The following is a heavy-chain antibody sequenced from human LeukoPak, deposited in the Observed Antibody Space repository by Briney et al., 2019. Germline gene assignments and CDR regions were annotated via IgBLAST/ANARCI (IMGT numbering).Heavy chain of an antibody. J-gene: IGHJ4*02. CDR3: ARVGFRFLEWVGLDY. CDR2: INPSGGST. Sequence: GASVKVSCKASGYTFTSYYMHWVRQAPGQGLEWMGIINPSGGSTSYAQKFQGRVTMTRDTSTSTVYMELSSLRSEDTAVYYCARVGFRFLEWVGLDYWGQGTLVTVSS. CDR1: GYTFTSYY. D-gene: IGHD3-3*01. V-gene: IGHV1-46*01.